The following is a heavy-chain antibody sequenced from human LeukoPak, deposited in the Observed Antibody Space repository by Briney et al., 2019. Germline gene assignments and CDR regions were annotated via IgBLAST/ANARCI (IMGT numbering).Heavy chain of an antibody. CDR1: GFTFSSYA. J-gene: IGHJ4*02. CDR2: ICGYDGST. CDR3: AKDGDITIFGVVIKSDY. V-gene: IGHV3-23*01. D-gene: IGHD3-3*01. Sequence: GGSLRLSCAASGFTFSSYAMSWVRQAPGKGLEWVSVICGYDGSTYYADSVKGRFTISRDNSKNTLYLQMNSLRAEDTAVYYCAKDGDITIFGVVIKSDYWGQGTLVTVSS.